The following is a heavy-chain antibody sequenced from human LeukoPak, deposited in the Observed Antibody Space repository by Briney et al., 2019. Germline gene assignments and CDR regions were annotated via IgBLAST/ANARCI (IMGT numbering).Heavy chain of an antibody. Sequence: GGSLRLSCAASGFTFSDYYMSWIRQAPGKGLEWVSYISSSGSTIYYADSVKGRFTISRDNAKNSLYLQMNSLRAEDTAVYYCARERGIVVVVAATSGDAFDIWGQGTMVTVSS. CDR1: GFTFSDYY. CDR2: ISSSGSTI. V-gene: IGHV3-11*04. J-gene: IGHJ3*02. CDR3: ARERGIVVVVAATSGDAFDI. D-gene: IGHD2-15*01.